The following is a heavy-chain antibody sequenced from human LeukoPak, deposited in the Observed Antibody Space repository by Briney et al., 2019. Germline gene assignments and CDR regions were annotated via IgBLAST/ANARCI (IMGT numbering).Heavy chain of an antibody. CDR2: IYYSGST. D-gene: IGHD3-10*01. CDR3: ARTYGSGSYLHLYYYYYYMDV. Sequence: SETLSLTCTASGGSISSGGYYWSWIRQHPGKGLEWIGYIYYSGSTYYNPSLKSRVTISVDTSKNQFSLKLSSVTAADTAVYYCARTYGSGSYLHLYYYYYYMDVWGKGTTVTVSS. V-gene: IGHV4-31*03. J-gene: IGHJ6*03. CDR1: GGSISSGGYY.